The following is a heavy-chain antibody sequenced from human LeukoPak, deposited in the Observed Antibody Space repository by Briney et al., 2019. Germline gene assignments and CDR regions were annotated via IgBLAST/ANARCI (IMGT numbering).Heavy chain of an antibody. V-gene: IGHV3-48*01. CDR1: GFPLSSYS. CDR3: VRVKGSHFDY. Sequence: QTGGSLRLSCAASGFPLSSYSINWVRQAPGKGLEWVSYISSSGSAIYYVDSVKGRFTVSRDNAKNSLFLQMNSPRAEDTAVYYCVRVKGSHFDYWGQGALVTVSS. J-gene: IGHJ4*02. CDR2: ISSSGSAI. D-gene: IGHD2-15*01.